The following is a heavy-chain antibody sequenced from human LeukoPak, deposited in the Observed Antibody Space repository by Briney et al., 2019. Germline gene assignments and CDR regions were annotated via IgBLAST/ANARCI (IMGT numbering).Heavy chain of an antibody. D-gene: IGHD1-20*01. Sequence: GESLKISCKGSGYSFTSYWIGWVRPMPGKGLEWMGIIYPGDSDTRYSPSFQGQVTISADKSISTAYLQWSSLKASDTAMYYCARHGPYNWNAVDYWGQGTLVTVSS. CDR3: ARHGPYNWNAVDY. J-gene: IGHJ4*02. CDR2: IYPGDSDT. V-gene: IGHV5-51*01. CDR1: GYSFTSYW.